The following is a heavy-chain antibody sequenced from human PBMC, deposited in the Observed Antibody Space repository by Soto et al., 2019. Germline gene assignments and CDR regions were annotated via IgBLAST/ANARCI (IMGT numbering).Heavy chain of an antibody. CDR1: GYTFTSYY. J-gene: IGHJ4*02. CDR3: ARVTKVKGDSDY. D-gene: IGHD2-21*02. V-gene: IGHV1-46*01. Sequence: QVQLVQSGAEVKKPGASVKVSCKASGYTFTSYYMHWVRQAPGQGLEWMGIINPSGGSTSYAQKFQGRVTMTRDTSTGTVYMELSSLRSEDTAVYYCARVTKVKGDSDYWGQGTLVTVSS. CDR2: INPSGGST.